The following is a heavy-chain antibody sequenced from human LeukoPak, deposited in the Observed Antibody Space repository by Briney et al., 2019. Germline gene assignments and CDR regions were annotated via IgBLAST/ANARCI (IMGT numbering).Heavy chain of an antibody. CDR1: GYTLTELS. Sequence: ASEKVSCKVSGYTLTELSMHWVRQAPGKGLEWMGGFDPEDGEPIYAQKFQGRVTMTEDTSADTAYMELSSLRSEDTAVYYCATGSAAPSGLLYGDYYYYYGMDVWGQGTTVTVSS. CDR2: FDPEDGEP. CDR3: ATGSAAPSGLLYGDYYYYYGMDV. V-gene: IGHV1-24*01. J-gene: IGHJ6*02. D-gene: IGHD3-3*01.